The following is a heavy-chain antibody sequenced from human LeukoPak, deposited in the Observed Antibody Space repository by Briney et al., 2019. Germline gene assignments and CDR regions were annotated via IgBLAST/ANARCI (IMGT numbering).Heavy chain of an antibody. Sequence: KSSETLSLTCTVSRGSISTYYWIWIRQPPGKGLEWIGYIYFRGTTSYNPSLKSRVTISVDTSKNVLSLNLKSVTAADTALYYCTRDPPSWAGFFDYGGQGIPVTVSS. V-gene: IGHV4-59*01. D-gene: IGHD2-2*01. CDR3: TRDPPSWAGFFDY. CDR2: IYFRGTT. CDR1: RGSISTYY. J-gene: IGHJ4*02.